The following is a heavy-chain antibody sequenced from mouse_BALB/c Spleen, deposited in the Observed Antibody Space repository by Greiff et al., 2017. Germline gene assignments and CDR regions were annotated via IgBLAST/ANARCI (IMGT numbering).Heavy chain of an antibody. CDR3: ARGDDYDRIFAY. D-gene: IGHD2-4*01. CDR2: ISSGGST. Sequence: EVMLVESGGGLVKPGGSLKLSCAASGFTFSSYAMSWVRQTPEKRLEWVASISSGGSTYYPDSVKGRFTISRDNARNILYLQMSSLRSEDTAMYYCARGDDYDRIFAYWGQGTLVTVSA. J-gene: IGHJ3*01. CDR1: GFTFSSYA. V-gene: IGHV5-6-5*01.